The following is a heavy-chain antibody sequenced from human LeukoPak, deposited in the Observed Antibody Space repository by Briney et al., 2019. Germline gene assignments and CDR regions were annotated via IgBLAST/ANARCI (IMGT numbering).Heavy chain of an antibody. CDR3: ARMTTTLYYYYGMDV. D-gene: IGHD4-11*01. CDR1: GYTFTSYG. V-gene: IGHV1-8*02. Sequence: ASVKVSCKASGYTFTSYGISWVRQAPGQGLEWMGWMNPNSGNTGYAQKFQGRVTMTRNTSISTAYMELSSLRSEDTAVYYCARMTTTLYYYYGMDVWGQGTTVTVSS. CDR2: MNPNSGNT. J-gene: IGHJ6*02.